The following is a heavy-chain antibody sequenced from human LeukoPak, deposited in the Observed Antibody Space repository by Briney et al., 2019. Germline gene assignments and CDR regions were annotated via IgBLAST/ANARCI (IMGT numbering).Heavy chain of an antibody. V-gene: IGHV4-39*01. CDR1: GGSISSSSYY. CDR2: IYYSGST. J-gene: IGHJ4*02. CDR3: AGITMIVVVMKDY. D-gene: IGHD3-22*01. Sequence: SETLSLTCTVSGGSISSSSYYWGWIRQPPGKGLEWIGSIYYSGSTYYNPSLKSRVTISVDTSENQFSLKLSSVTAADTAVYYCAGITMIVVVMKDYWGQGTLVTVSS.